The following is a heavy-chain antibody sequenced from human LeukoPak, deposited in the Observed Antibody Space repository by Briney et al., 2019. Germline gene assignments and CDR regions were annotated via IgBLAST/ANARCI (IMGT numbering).Heavy chain of an antibody. D-gene: IGHD5-12*01. Sequence: GGSLRLSCAASGLTFSNYAMSWVRQAPGKGLEWVSSISSSSSYIYYADSVKGRFTISRDNAKNSLYLQMNSLRAEGTAVYYCARRGYDWSYYYYYYYTDVWGKGTTVTVSS. V-gene: IGHV3-21*01. CDR2: ISSSSSYI. J-gene: IGHJ6*03. CDR1: GLTFSNYA. CDR3: ARRGYDWSYYYYYYYTDV.